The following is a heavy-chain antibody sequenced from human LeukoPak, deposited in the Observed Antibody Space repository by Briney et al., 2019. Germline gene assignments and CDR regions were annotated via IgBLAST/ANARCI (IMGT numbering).Heavy chain of an antibody. D-gene: IGHD3-22*01. CDR2: ISGSGGYT. CDR1: GFTISNYA. CDR3: ARLYDSSGYHYAYYDY. J-gene: IGHJ4*02. V-gene: IGHV3-23*01. Sequence: GGSLRLSCAASGFTISNYAMTWVRQAPGKGLEWVSAISGSGGYTYYADSVKGRFTISRDTSKNTLYLQMNSLRAEDTAVYYCARLYDSSGYHYAYYDYWGQGTLVTVSS.